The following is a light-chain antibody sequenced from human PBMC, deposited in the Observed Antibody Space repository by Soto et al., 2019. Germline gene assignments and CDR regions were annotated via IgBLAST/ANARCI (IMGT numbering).Light chain of an antibody. V-gene: IGKV3-15*01. CDR3: QQYNNWRGP. CDR1: KSVSSN. CDR2: GAS. Sequence: EIVMTQSPATLSVSPGERATLSCRASKSVSSNLAWYQQKPGQAPRLLIYGASTRATDIPARFSGSGSGTEFTLTINSLQSEDFAVYYCQQYNNWRGPFGQGTKVEI. J-gene: IGKJ1*01.